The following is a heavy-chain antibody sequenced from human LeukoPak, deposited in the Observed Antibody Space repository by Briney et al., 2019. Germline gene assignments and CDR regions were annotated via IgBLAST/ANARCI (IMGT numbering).Heavy chain of an antibody. J-gene: IGHJ4*02. CDR1: GGSISSYY. CDR3: ARGGRLLPLNY. V-gene: IGHV4-59*01. Sequence: PSETLSLTCTVSGGSISSYYWSWIRQPPGKGLEWIGCIYYSGSTNYNPSLKSRVTISVDTSKNQFSLKLSSVTAADTAVFYCARGGRLLPLNYWGQGTLVTVSS. CDR2: IYYSGST. D-gene: IGHD3-22*01.